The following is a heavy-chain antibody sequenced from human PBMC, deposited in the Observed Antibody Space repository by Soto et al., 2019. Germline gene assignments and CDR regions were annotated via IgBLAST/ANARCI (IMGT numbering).Heavy chain of an antibody. CDR3: TRGLSSPSATGI. J-gene: IGHJ4*02. Sequence: QPQLQESGPGLVKPSETLSLTCTVSGGSVSSCCNYWGWVRQPPGKGLERIGSIHYSGSTSYNPPLQRGVTISRDTPKHQFSLTLTSVTAADTAVYYCTRGLSSPSATGIWGQGTLVTVSP. CDR2: IHYSGST. CDR1: GGSVSSCCNY. D-gene: IGHD6-6*01. V-gene: IGHV4-39*01.